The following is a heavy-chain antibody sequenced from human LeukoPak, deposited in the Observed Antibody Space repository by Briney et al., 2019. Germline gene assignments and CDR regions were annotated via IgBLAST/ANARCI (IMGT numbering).Heavy chain of an antibody. Sequence: SETLSLTCTVSSGSISSYYWSWIRQPAGKGLEWIGRIYTSGSTNYNPSLKSRVTMSVDTSKNQFSLKLSSVTAADTAVYYCARRRGYYDSNGYLAYWGQGTLVTVSS. D-gene: IGHD3-22*01. CDR2: IYTSGST. CDR1: SGSISSYY. V-gene: IGHV4-4*07. J-gene: IGHJ4*02. CDR3: ARRRGYYDSNGYLAY.